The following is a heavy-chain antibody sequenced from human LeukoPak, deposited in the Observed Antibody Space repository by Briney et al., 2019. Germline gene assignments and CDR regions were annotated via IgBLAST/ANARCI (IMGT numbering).Heavy chain of an antibody. J-gene: IGHJ6*02. CDR2: IIPILGIA. D-gene: IGHD6-19*01. V-gene: IGHV1-69*04. CDR1: GGTFSSYA. Sequence: SVKVSCKASGGTFSSYAISWVRQAPGQGLEWMGRIIPILGIANYAQKFQGRVTITADKSTSTAYMELSSLRSEDTAVYYCARVPRIAVAGDYYYYGMDVWGQGTLVTVSS. CDR3: ARVPRIAVAGDYYYYGMDV.